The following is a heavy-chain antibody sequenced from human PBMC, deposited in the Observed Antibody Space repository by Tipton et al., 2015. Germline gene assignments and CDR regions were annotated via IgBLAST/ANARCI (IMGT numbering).Heavy chain of an antibody. Sequence: TLSLTCSVSGGSVTSNNYFWSWIRQPPGKGLEWIGYIFHSGSTSYNPSLRSRVFISIDTSKNQSSLKLNSVTAADTAVYYCATYSYGDMDNYFDLWGPGTLVSVSS. D-gene: IGHD4-17*01. J-gene: IGHJ4*02. CDR3: ATYSYGDMDNYFDL. CDR1: GGSVTSNNYF. V-gene: IGHV4-61*01. CDR2: IFHSGST.